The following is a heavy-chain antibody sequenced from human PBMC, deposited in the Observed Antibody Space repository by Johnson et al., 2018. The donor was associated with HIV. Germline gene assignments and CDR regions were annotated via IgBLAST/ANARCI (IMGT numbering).Heavy chain of an antibody. CDR3: ARALGYDSSGYYIDKMRAFDI. Sequence: QVQLVEFGGGVVQPGRSLRLSCAASGFTFSDYYMSWIRQSPGKGLEWVSYISSSGSTIYYADSVKGRFTISRDNAKNSLYLQMNSLRAEDTALYYCARALGYDSSGYYIDKMRAFDIWGQGTMVTVSS. D-gene: IGHD3-22*01. CDR1: GFTFSDYY. J-gene: IGHJ3*02. V-gene: IGHV3-11*01. CDR2: ISSSGSTI.